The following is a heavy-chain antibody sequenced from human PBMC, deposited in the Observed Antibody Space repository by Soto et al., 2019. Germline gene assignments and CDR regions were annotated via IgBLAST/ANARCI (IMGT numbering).Heavy chain of an antibody. J-gene: IGHJ4*02. CDR3: ARDGVLFGAGFDS. CDR1: GFTFSNYY. D-gene: IGHD1-26*01. Sequence: QVQLVESGGGLGKPGWGLRVACAVSGFTFSNYYMAWIRQAPGKGLEWVSYISTSGTSTFYADSVKDRFTISRDNAENSLFLQMESLRVDDTAVYFCARDGVLFGAGFDSWGQGTLVTVAS. CDR2: ISTSGTST. V-gene: IGHV3-11*01.